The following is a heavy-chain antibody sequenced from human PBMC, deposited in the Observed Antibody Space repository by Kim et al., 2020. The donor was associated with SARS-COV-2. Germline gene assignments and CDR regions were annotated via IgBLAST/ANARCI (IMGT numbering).Heavy chain of an antibody. V-gene: IGHV3-30-3*01. CDR1: GFTFSRFP. J-gene: IGHJ4*02. Sequence: GGSLRLSCAASGFTFSRFPMHWVRQAPGKGLEWVAVIAFEGTNKYYSDSLKGRFTISRDNSKNNVGLQMNSLRHEDTAVYFCARDSNEDVGGYSARGNCHLDYWGQGTLLTVSS. CDR2: IAFEGTNK. CDR3: ARDSNEDVGGYSARGNCHLDY. D-gene: IGHD5-18*01.